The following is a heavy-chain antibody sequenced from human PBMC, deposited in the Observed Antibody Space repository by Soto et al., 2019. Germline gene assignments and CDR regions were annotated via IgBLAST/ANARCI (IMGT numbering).Heavy chain of an antibody. D-gene: IGHD6-6*01. CDR2: INHSGST. Sequence: QVQLQQWGAGLLKPSETLSLTCAVYGGSFSGYYWSWIRQPPGKGLEWIGEINHSGSTNYNPSLKSRVTISVATSKNQFSLKLSSVTAADTAVYYCARPTHRIAARLTGSNYMDVWGKGTTVTVSS. V-gene: IGHV4-34*01. J-gene: IGHJ6*03. CDR1: GGSFSGYY. CDR3: ARPTHRIAARLTGSNYMDV.